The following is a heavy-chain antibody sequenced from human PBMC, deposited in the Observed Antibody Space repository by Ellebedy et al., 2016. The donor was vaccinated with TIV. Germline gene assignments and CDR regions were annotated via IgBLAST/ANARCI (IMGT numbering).Heavy chain of an antibody. CDR1: GGSISSSSYY. V-gene: IGHV4-39*01. Sequence: MPSETLSLTCTVSGGSISSSSYYWGWIRQPPGKGLEWIGSIYYSGSTYYNPSLKSRVTISVDTSKNQFSLKLSSVTAADTAVYYCARHRGDYNWNPRFDPWGQGTLVTVSS. CDR3: ARHRGDYNWNPRFDP. J-gene: IGHJ5*02. D-gene: IGHD1-20*01. CDR2: IYYSGST.